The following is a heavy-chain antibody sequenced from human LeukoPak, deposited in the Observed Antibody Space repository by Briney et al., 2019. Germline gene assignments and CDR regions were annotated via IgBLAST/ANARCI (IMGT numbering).Heavy chain of an antibody. V-gene: IGHV3-33*01. Sequence: GGTLRLSCAASGFTFSSYGMHWVRQAPGRGLEWVAIIWHDGSNKYYADYVTGRFTISRDTSKSTLDLQMNSLRAEDTAVYYCARDRSSGAFDYWGQGNPVSLSS. CDR1: GFTFSSYG. CDR3: ARDRSSGAFDY. J-gene: IGHJ4*02. CDR2: IWHDGSNK. D-gene: IGHD2-15*01.